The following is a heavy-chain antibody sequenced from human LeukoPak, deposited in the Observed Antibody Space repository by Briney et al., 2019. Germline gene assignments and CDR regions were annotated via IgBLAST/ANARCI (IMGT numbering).Heavy chain of an antibody. J-gene: IGHJ4*02. CDR3: ARDPVGGSTIFDY. Sequence: SQTLSLTCAITGDSVSSNSAAWNWIRQSPSRGLEWLGRTYYRSKWYYDYAVAVKSRISINPDTSKNQFSLQLSSVTPEDTAVYYCARDPVGGSTIFDYWGQGTLVTVSS. V-gene: IGHV6-1*01. CDR1: GDSVSSNSAA. D-gene: IGHD1-26*01. CDR2: TYYRSKWYY.